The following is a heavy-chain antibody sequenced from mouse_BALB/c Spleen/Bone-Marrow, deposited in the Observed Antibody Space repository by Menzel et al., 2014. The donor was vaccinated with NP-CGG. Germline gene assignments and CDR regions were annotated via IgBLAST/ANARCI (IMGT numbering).Heavy chain of an antibody. CDR3: VRAPPITSVVTRDY. Sequence: ESGPELVKPGASVKISCKASGYPFTDYIMHWVRQSHGKSLEWIGYIYPHTSDTGYNQKFKSKATLTVDISSSTAYMVLRSLTAEDSAVYYCVRAPPITSVVTRDYWGQGTTLTVSS. D-gene: IGHD1-1*01. J-gene: IGHJ2*01. CDR1: GYPFTDYI. CDR2: IYPHTSDT. V-gene: IGHV1S29*02.